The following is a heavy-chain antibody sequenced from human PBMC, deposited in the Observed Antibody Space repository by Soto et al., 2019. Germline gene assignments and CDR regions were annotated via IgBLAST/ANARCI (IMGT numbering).Heavy chain of an antibody. D-gene: IGHD1-26*01. CDR3: ARSEATGLDH. V-gene: IGHV4-39*07. CDR2: TYHSGST. J-gene: IGHJ4*02. CDR1: GGSINTNGYY. Sequence: SETLSLTCTVSGGSINTNGYYWAWIRQPPGKGLEWIGSTYHSGSTYYNSSLKSRVTISVDKSKNHFSLKLSSVTAADTAVYYCARSEATGLDHWGQGTLVTVSS.